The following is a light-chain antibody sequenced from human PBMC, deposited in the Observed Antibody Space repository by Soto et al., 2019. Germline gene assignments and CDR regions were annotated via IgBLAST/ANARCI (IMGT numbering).Light chain of an antibody. Sequence: QSVLTQPPSASGTPGQRVTISCSGSSSNIGSNYVYWYQQLPGTAPKLVIYKTSERPSGVPDRFSGSKSGTSASLAISGLRSEDEADYYCAAWDGSLSGVVFGGGTKVTVL. CDR3: AAWDGSLSGVV. V-gene: IGLV1-47*01. J-gene: IGLJ2*01. CDR2: KTS. CDR1: SSNIGSNY.